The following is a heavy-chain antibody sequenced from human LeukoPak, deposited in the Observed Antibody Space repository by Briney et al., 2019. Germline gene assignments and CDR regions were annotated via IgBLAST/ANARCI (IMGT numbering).Heavy chain of an antibody. J-gene: IGHJ4*02. D-gene: IGHD3-10*01. CDR3: AISAGGLGFDY. Sequence: SETLSLTCTVSGGSISSSNYYWGWIRQPPGKELEWIGSIYYSGSTHYNPSLKSRVTISVDMSKNQFSLKLSSVTAADTAVYYCAISAGGLGFDYWGQGTLVTVSS. V-gene: IGHV4-39*01. CDR1: GGSISSSNYY. CDR2: IYYSGST.